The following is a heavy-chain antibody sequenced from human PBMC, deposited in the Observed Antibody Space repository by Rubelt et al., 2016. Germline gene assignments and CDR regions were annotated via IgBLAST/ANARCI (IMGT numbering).Heavy chain of an antibody. Sequence: SCNGSGYSFTTYWIGWVRQMPGKGLEWMGIIYPGDSDTRYIPSFQGQVTISADKSINSAYLQWSSLKASDTAIYYCATDRYYVMDVWGQGTTVTVSS. CDR2: IYPGDSDT. CDR1: GYSFTTYW. V-gene: IGHV5-51*01. J-gene: IGHJ6*02. CDR3: ATDRYYVMDV. D-gene: IGHD1-14*01.